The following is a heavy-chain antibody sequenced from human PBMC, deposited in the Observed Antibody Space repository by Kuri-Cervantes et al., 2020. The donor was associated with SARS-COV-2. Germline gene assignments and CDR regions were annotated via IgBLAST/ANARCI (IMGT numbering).Heavy chain of an antibody. D-gene: IGHD3/OR15-3a*01. J-gene: IGHJ4*02. CDR1: GFTFSNAW. CDR3: TTDQWDWGFGY. CDR2: IKSKTDGGTT. V-gene: IGHV3-15*01. Sequence: GGSLRLSCAASGFTFSNAWMSWVRQAPGKGLEWVGRIKSKTDGGTTDYAAPVKGRFTISRDDSKITLYLQMNSLKTEDTAVYYCTTDQWDWGFGYWGQGTLVTVSS.